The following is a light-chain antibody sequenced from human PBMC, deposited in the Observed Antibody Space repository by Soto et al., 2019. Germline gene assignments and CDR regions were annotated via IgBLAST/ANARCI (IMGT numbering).Light chain of an antibody. V-gene: IGLV2-8*01. CDR3: SSYAGDNTLV. CDR2: DVS. J-gene: IGLJ2*01. Sequence: QSALTQPPSASGSPGQSVTISCTGTSSDGGDENYVSWYQQHPGKAPKLLIYDVSKRPSGVPDRFSGSKSGNTASLTVSGLQAEDEANYYCSSYAGDNTLVFGGGTKLTVL. CDR1: SSDGGDENY.